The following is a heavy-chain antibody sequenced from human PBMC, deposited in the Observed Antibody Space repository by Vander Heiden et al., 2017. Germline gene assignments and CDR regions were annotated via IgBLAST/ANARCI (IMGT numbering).Heavy chain of an antibody. CDR3: ARCIVGVETFFDY. D-gene: IGHD3-3*01. Sequence: QVQLVQSGAEVKKPGSSVEVSCQASGYKFSTYGISWVRQAPGQGPEWMGGVTPVFGTPNYAQKFQGRVTISADESTSTVYMELRRLRSDDTAVYYCARCIVGVETFFDYWGQGSLVTVS. J-gene: IGHJ4*02. V-gene: IGHV1-69*01. CDR1: GYKFSTYG. CDR2: VTPVFGTP.